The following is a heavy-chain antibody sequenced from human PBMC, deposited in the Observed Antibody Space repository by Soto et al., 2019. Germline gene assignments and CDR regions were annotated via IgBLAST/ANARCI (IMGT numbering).Heavy chain of an antibody. CDR3: VKQLLSLIVVADAFDI. CDR2: ISGSGYNT. J-gene: IGHJ3*02. CDR1: GFTISGKKY. Sequence: DVQLVESGGGLIQPGESLRLSCAAFGFTISGKKYVAWVRQAPGKGLEWVSSISGSGYNTFYADSVKGRFTISRDNSNNTVHLLMNNLRADDTALYYCVKQLLSLIVVADAFDIWGQGTMVTVSS. V-gene: IGHV3-23*04. D-gene: IGHD3-22*01.